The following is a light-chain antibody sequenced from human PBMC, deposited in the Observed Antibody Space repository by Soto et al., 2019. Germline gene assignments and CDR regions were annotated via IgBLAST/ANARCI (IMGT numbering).Light chain of an antibody. Sequence: PGGRATLSCRASQSLSVSYIAWYQQRPGQAPRLLIYGTSTRATGIPDRFSGSGSGTDFTLAISRLEPEDFAVYYCHQFGDSPQTFGQGTTVEI. CDR3: HQFGDSPQT. J-gene: IGKJ1*01. CDR2: GTS. V-gene: IGKV3-20*01. CDR1: QSLSVSY.